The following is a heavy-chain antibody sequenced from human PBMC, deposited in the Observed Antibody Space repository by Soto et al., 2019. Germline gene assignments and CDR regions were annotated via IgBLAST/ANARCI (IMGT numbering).Heavy chain of an antibody. CDR2: IWYDGSNK. CDR3: AREIVDPKSAFDI. D-gene: IGHD3-16*02. Sequence: QPGGSLRLSCAASGFTFSSYGMHWVRQAPGKGLEWVAVIWYDGSNKYYADSVKGRFTISRDNSKNTLYLQMNSLKAEDTAVYYCAREIVDPKSAFDIWGQGTMVTVSS. V-gene: IGHV3-33*01. CDR1: GFTFSSYG. J-gene: IGHJ3*02.